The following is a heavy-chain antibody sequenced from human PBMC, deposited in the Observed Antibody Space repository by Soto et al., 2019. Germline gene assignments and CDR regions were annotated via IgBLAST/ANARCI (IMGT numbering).Heavy chain of an antibody. V-gene: IGHV3-64*01. D-gene: IGHD3-10*01. J-gene: IGHJ4*02. CDR3: ARGDGVPTYYFDY. Sequence: EVQLVESGGGLVQPGGSLRLSCAASGFTFSSYAMHWVRQAPGKGLVYVSAISSNGGSTYYANSVKGRFTISRDNSKNTLYLQMGSLRAEDMAVYYCARGDGVPTYYFDYWGQGTLVTVSS. CDR1: GFTFSSYA. CDR2: ISSNGGST.